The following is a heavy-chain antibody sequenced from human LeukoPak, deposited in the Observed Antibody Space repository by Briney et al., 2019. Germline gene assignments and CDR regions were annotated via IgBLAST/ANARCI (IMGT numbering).Heavy chain of an antibody. CDR1: GFTFSSYS. CDR3: ARDKKRLIVGTTGRAFDI. V-gene: IGHV3-48*01. Sequence: PGGSLRLSCAASGFTFSSYSMDWVRQAPGKGLEWVSYISDSSSIIYYADSVKGRFTISRDNAKNSLYLQMNSLRAEDTAVYYCARDKKRLIVGTTGRAFDIWGQGTMVTVSS. J-gene: IGHJ3*02. CDR2: ISDSSSII. D-gene: IGHD1-26*01.